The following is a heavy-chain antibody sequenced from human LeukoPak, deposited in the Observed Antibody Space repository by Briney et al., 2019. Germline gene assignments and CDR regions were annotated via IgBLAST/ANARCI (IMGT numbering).Heavy chain of an antibody. J-gene: IGHJ6*02. CDR2: INHSGST. CDR3: ARIRVAARNYYYYYGMDV. D-gene: IGHD6-6*01. CDR1: GGSFSGYY. V-gene: IGHV4-34*01. Sequence: SETLSLTCAVYGGSFSGYYWSWIRHPPGKGLEWIGEINHSGSTNYNPSLKSRVTISVDTSKNQFSLKLSSVTAADTGVYYCARIRVAARNYYYYYGMDVWGQGTTVTVSS.